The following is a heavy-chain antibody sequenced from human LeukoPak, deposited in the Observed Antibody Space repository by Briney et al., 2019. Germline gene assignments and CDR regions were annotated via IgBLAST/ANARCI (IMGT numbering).Heavy chain of an antibody. CDR2: ISSDGSST. Sequence: GGSLRLSCAASGFTFSSYWMHWVRQAPGKGLVWVSRISSDGSSTSYADSVKGRFTISRDNAKNTLYLQMNSLRAEDTAVYYCARDWDYYDSSGSFWGQGTMVTVSS. V-gene: IGHV3-74*01. CDR1: GFTFSSYW. D-gene: IGHD3-22*01. J-gene: IGHJ3*01. CDR3: ARDWDYYDSSGSF.